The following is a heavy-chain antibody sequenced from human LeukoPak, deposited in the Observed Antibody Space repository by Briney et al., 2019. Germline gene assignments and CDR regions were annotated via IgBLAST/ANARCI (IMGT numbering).Heavy chain of an antibody. D-gene: IGHD2-2*01. Sequence: PGGSLRLSCAASGFTFSSYGMHWVRQAPGKGLEWVAFIRYDGSNKYYADSVKGRFTISRDNSKNTLYLQMNSLRAEDTAVYYCAKDSSVVVVPAAMLSVVLDYWGQGTLVTVSS. J-gene: IGHJ4*02. CDR3: AKDSSVVVVPAAMLSVVLDY. V-gene: IGHV3-30*02. CDR1: GFTFSSYG. CDR2: IRYDGSNK.